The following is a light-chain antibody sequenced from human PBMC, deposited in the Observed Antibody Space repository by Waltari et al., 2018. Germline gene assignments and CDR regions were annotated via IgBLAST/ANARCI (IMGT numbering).Light chain of an antibody. J-gene: IGLJ2*01. Sequence: QSALTPPRSVSGSPGQSVTTSCPGTSRYVGNYNYVSWYQQHPCTAPKLIVYGVNQRPSGVPDRLSGSKSDNTASLTISGLQADDEADYYCCSYAGTSAIFGGGTKLTVL. V-gene: IGLV2-11*01. CDR3: CSYAGTSAI. CDR2: GVN. CDR1: SRYVGNYNY.